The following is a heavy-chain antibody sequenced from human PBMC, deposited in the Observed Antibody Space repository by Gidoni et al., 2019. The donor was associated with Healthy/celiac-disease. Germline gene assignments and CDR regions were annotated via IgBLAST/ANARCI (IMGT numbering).Heavy chain of an antibody. J-gene: IGHJ4*02. Sequence: QVQLVESGGGVGQPGRSLRLSCAASGFTFSSYGMHWVRQAPGKGLEVVAVIWYDGSNKYYADSVKGRFTISRDNSKNTLYLQMNSLRAEDTAVYYCARDSPYSSGWYGGYDYWGQGTLVTVSS. CDR3: ARDSPYSSGWYGGYDY. V-gene: IGHV3-33*01. CDR2: IWYDGSNK. D-gene: IGHD6-19*01. CDR1: GFTFSSYG.